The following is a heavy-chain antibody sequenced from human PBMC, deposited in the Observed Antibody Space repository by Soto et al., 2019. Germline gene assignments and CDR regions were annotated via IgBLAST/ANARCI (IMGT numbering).Heavy chain of an antibody. CDR3: ARVSSFRYSSCWYDPYYYGMDV. CDR1: GYTFTSYG. CDR2: ISAYNGNT. D-gene: IGHD6-13*01. J-gene: IGHJ6*02. Sequence: QVQLVQSGAEVKKPGASVKVSCKASGYTFTSYGISWVRQAPGQGLEWMGWISAYNGNTNYAQKLQGRVTMTTDTSTSTAYMELRSLRSDDTAVYYCARVSSFRYSSCWYDPYYYGMDVWGQGTTVTVSS. V-gene: IGHV1-18*01.